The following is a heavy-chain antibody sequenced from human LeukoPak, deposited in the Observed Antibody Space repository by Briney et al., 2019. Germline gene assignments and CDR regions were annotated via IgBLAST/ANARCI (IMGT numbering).Heavy chain of an antibody. CDR2: IKQDGSEK. V-gene: IGHV3-7*01. CDR3: ARGWSNYDDFPTTLIDY. Sequence: GGSLRLSCAASGFTFSSYWMSWVRQAPGKGLEWVANIKQDGSEKYYVDSVKGRFTISRDNAKNSLYLQMNSLRAEDTAVYYCARGWSNYDDFPTTLIDYWGQGTLVTVSS. CDR1: GFTFSSYW. J-gene: IGHJ4*02. D-gene: IGHD4-11*01.